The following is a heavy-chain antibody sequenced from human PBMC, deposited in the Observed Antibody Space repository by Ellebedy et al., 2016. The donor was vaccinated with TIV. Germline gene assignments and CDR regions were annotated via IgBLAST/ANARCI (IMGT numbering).Heavy chain of an antibody. V-gene: IGHV3-48*04. CDR1: GFTFSSYS. J-gene: IGHJ4*02. CDR2: ISSSSSTI. Sequence: GESLKISCAASGFTFSSYSMNWVRQAPGKGLEWVSYISSSSSTIYYADSVKGRFTISRDNAKNTLYLHMNNLRAEDTAVYYCATGMITAYEIWGQGTLVTVSS. D-gene: IGHD3-16*01. CDR3: ATGMITAYEI.